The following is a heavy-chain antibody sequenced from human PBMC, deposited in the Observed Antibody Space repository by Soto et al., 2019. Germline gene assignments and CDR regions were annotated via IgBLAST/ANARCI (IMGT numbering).Heavy chain of an antibody. CDR3: AKKYTDFWSGYLDY. J-gene: IGHJ4*02. CDR2: ISGSGGST. Sequence: PWGSLRLSCAASGFTFISYAISCFRHSPGKGLEWVSAISGSGGSTYYADSVKGRFTISRDNSKNTLYLQMNSLRAEDTAVYYCAKKYTDFWSGYLDYWGQGTLVTV. V-gene: IGHV3-23*01. CDR1: GFTFISYA. D-gene: IGHD3-3*01.